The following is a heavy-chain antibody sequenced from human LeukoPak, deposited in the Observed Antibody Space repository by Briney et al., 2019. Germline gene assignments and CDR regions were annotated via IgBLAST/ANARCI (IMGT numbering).Heavy chain of an antibody. Sequence: PGRSLRLSCAASGFTFSSYGMHWVRQAPGKGLEWVAVISYDGSNKYYADSVKGRFTISRDNSKNTLYLQMNSLRAEDTAVYYCARDRAGGSGWYRVGAFDIWGQGTMFTVSS. D-gene: IGHD6-19*01. V-gene: IGHV3-30*03. CDR3: ARDRAGGSGWYRVGAFDI. CDR2: ISYDGSNK. J-gene: IGHJ3*02. CDR1: GFTFSSYG.